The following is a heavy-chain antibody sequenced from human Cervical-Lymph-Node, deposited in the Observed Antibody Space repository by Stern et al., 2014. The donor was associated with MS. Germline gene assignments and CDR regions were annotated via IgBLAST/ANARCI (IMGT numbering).Heavy chain of an antibody. J-gene: IGHJ4*02. CDR3: ATGSGDFDN. D-gene: IGHD3-10*01. CDR1: GGSISSYY. Sequence: VHLVESGPGLVKPSETLSLTCTVFGGSISSYYWSWIRQSAGKGLEWIGLLYTNGRTNYNPSLKSRLIMSVDTSKNQFSLKLPSVTAADTAVYYCATGSGDFDNWGQGTLVTVSS. V-gene: IGHV4-4*07. CDR2: LYTNGRT.